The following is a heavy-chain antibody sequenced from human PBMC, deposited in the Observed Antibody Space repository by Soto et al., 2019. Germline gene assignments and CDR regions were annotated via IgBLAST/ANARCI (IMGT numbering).Heavy chain of an antibody. Sequence: EVQLVESGGGLVKPGGSLRLSCAASGFTFSSYSMNWVRQAPGKGLEWVSSISSSTGYIYYADSVKGRFTISRDNAKNSLYLQMNRLRAEDTAVYYCATGKYYYDSSGYRFDIWGQGTMVTVSS. D-gene: IGHD3-22*01. CDR2: ISSSTGYI. V-gene: IGHV3-21*01. CDR3: ATGKYYYDSSGYRFDI. CDR1: GFTFSSYS. J-gene: IGHJ3*02.